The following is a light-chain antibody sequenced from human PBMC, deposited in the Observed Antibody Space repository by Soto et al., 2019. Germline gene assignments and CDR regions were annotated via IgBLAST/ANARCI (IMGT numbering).Light chain of an antibody. J-gene: IGKJ4*01. V-gene: IGKV1-39*01. CDR1: QSISSY. Sequence: DIQMTQSPSSLSASVGDRVTITCRASQSISSYLNWYQQKPGKAPKLLIYAASSLQSGFPSRFSGSGSGTDVTLTISSLQPEDFATYYGQQSYSTPLTFGGGTKVEIK. CDR3: QQSYSTPLT. CDR2: AAS.